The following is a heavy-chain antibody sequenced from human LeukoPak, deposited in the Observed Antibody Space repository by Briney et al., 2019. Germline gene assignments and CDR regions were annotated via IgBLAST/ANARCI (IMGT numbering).Heavy chain of an antibody. V-gene: IGHV3-30*04. CDR1: GFTFSSYA. J-gene: IGHJ3*02. CDR2: ISYDGRNQ. Sequence: GGSLRLSCAASGFTFSSYAFHWVRQAPGKGLEWVAVISYDGRNQNFADSVKGRFTISRDNSKNTLYLQMNSLRTEDTAVYYCARVTEEGAFDIWGQGTMVIVFS. D-gene: IGHD4-11*01. CDR3: ARVTEEGAFDI.